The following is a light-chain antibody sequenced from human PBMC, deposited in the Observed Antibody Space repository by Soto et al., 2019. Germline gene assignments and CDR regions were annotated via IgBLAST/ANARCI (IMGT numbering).Light chain of an antibody. CDR3: QQYNNWPPLT. J-gene: IGKJ5*01. V-gene: IGKV3-15*01. Sequence: EIMMTQSPATLSVSPGARVTLSCRASQSVRNNLAGYQQKPGQAPRLLIYYASTRATGIPPRFSGSGSGTEFTLTITTLQAEDFALYYCQQYNNWPPLTCGQGTRLEIK. CDR2: YAS. CDR1: QSVRNN.